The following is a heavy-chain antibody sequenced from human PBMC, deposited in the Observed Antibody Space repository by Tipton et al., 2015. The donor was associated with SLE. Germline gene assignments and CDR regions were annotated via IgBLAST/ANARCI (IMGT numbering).Heavy chain of an antibody. D-gene: IGHD3-22*01. V-gene: IGHV3-48*01. Sequence: GSLRLSCAASGFTLSNAWMNWVRQAPGKGLEWVSYISSSSSTIYYADSVKGRFTISRDNAKNSLYLQMNSLRAEDTAVYYCARDKRHYDSSGYYFDYWGQGTLVTVSS. CDR2: ISSSSSTI. CDR3: ARDKRHYDSSGYYFDY. CDR1: GFTLSNAW. J-gene: IGHJ4*02.